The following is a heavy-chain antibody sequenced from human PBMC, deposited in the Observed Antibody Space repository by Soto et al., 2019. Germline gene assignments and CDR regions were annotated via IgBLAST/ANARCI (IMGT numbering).Heavy chain of an antibody. CDR1: GFSLSTSGVG. V-gene: IGHV2-5*02. CDR3: AHTRATWIQLSNHQEYYFDY. Sequence: QITLKESGPTLVKPTQTLTLTCTFSGFSLSTSGVGVGWIRQPPGKALEWLALIYWDDDKRYSPSLKSRLTITKDTSKNQVVLTMTNMDPVDTATYYCAHTRATWIQLSNHQEYYFDYWGQGTLVTVSS. CDR2: IYWDDDK. J-gene: IGHJ4*02. D-gene: IGHD5-18*01.